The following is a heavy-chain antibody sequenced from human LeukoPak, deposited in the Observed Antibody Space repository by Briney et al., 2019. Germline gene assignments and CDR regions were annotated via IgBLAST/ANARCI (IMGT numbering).Heavy chain of an antibody. V-gene: IGHV4-59*01. J-gene: IGHJ4*02. D-gene: IGHD3-22*01. CDR1: GASISSYY. CDR2: IYYSGSI. CDR3: ARENPSGYYNRPIDY. Sequence: SETLSLTCSVSGASISSYYWSWIRQPPGKGLEWIGDIYYSGSIKYNPSLKSRVTMSVDTSKNQFSLKLSSVTAADTAIYYCARENPSGYYNRPIDYWGQGTLVTVSS.